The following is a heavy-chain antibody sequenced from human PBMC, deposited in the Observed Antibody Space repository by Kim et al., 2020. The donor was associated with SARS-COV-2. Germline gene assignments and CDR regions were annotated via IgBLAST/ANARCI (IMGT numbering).Heavy chain of an antibody. Sequence: GGSLRLSCAASGFTFSSYGMHWVRQAPGKGLEWVAVIWYDGSNKYYADSVKGRFTISRDNSKNTLYLQMNSLRAEDTAVYYCARVGVTMIVVDDNAFDIWGQGTMVTVSS. D-gene: IGHD3-22*01. V-gene: IGHV3-33*01. CDR2: IWYDGSNK. J-gene: IGHJ3*02. CDR3: ARVGVTMIVVDDNAFDI. CDR1: GFTFSSYG.